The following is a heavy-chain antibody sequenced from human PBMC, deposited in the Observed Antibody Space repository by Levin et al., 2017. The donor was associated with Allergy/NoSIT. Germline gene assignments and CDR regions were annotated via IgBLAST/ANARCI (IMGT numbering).Heavy chain of an antibody. D-gene: IGHD6-19*01. CDR1: GYTFTDYA. CDR3: AKDHRSSSGWPYFDS. Sequence: PGESLKISCKASGYTFTDYALHWVRQAPGQRLEWMGWVDAGSATTKYSQKFQGRVTITRDTAATTAYVELSSLRSEDTAIYYCAKDHRSSSGWPYFDSWGQGTLVTVSS. CDR2: VDAGSATT. V-gene: IGHV1-3*01. J-gene: IGHJ4*02.